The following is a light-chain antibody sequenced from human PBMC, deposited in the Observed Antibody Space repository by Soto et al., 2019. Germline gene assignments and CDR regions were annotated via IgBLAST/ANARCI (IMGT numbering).Light chain of an antibody. CDR1: QSIGRY. Sequence: IHIAHISSTQSPPFGERNPINCRASQSIGRYLNWYQQKPGRAPKVLIYAASSLQSGVPSRFSGSGSGTDFTLTISSLQPEDFATYYCQQSYILWTFGQGTKVDIK. CDR2: AAS. J-gene: IGKJ1*01. V-gene: IGKV1-39*01. CDR3: QQSYILWT.